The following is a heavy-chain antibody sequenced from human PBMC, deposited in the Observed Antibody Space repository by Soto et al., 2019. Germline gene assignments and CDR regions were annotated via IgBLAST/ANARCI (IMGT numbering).Heavy chain of an antibody. D-gene: IGHD2-2*01. CDR2: IHYSGST. J-gene: IGHJ4*02. V-gene: IGHV4-31*03. CDR3: ARVGGICSSTSCYAWEFDC. CDR1: GGSISSGGYY. Sequence: PSETLSLTCTVSGGSISSGGYYWSWIRQHPVKGLEWIGYIHYSGSTYYNPSLKSRATISVDTSKNRFSLKLSSVTAADTAVYYCARVGGICSSTSCYAWEFDCWGQGTLVTVSS.